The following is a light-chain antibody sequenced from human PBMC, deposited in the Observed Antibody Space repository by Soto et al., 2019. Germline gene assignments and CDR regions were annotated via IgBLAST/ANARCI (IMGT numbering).Light chain of an antibody. CDR2: AVS. CDR1: QSVDSRY. J-gene: IGKJ2*03. CDR3: QQYGSSPRYS. V-gene: IGKV3-20*01. Sequence: DIVLTQSPGTLSLSPGERGTLSCRASQSVDSRYLAWYQQKPGQAPRLLIYAVSSRATGIPDRFSGSGSGTDFTLTISRLEPEDFAEYYCQQYGSSPRYSFGQGTKLEI.